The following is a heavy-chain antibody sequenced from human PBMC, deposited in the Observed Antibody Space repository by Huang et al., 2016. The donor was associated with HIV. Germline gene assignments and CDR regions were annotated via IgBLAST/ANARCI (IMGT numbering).Heavy chain of an antibody. Sequence: EVQLVESGGGLVKPGGSLRLSCAASGFTFSKAWMSWVRQAPGKGLEWVGRIKSKTDGGTTDYPAPVKGRFTISRDDSRNTLYLQMNSLKTEDTAVYYCTTHLDYYDSSGYYFGNYWGQGTLVTVSS. CDR2: IKSKTDGGTT. D-gene: IGHD3-22*01. J-gene: IGHJ4*02. V-gene: IGHV3-15*01. CDR3: TTHLDYYDSSGYYFGNY. CDR1: GFTFSKAW.